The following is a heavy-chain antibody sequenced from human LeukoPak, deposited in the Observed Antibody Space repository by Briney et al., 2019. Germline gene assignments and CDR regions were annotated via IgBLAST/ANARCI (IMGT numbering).Heavy chain of an antibody. Sequence: SQTLSLTCAISGDSVSSNSAAWNWIRQSPSRGLEWLGRTYYRSKWYNDYAVSVKSRITINPDTSKNQFSLQLNSVTPEDTAVYYCARDSEGYDFWSGYSPDAFDIWGQGTMVTVSS. CDR3: ARDSEGYDFWSGYSPDAFDI. V-gene: IGHV6-1*01. CDR2: TYYRSKWYN. D-gene: IGHD3-3*01. J-gene: IGHJ3*02. CDR1: GDSVSSNSAA.